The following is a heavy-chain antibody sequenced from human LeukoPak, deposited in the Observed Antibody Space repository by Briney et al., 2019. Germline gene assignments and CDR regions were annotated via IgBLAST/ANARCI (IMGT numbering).Heavy chain of an antibody. CDR3: ARALTRYSTAWYGY. V-gene: IGHV1-2*02. Sequence: ASVKVSCKTSGFTFKDYYIHWVRQAPGQGLEWMGWLNPYRGGTNYAQKFQGRVTLTRDTSITTAYMDLSSLTSDDTALYYCARALTRYSTAWYGYWGQGTLVTVSS. D-gene: IGHD6-19*01. CDR1: GFTFKDYY. CDR2: LNPYRGGT. J-gene: IGHJ4*02.